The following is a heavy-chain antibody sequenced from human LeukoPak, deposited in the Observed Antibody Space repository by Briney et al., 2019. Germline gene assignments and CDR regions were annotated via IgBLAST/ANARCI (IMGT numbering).Heavy chain of an antibody. V-gene: IGHV3-23*01. D-gene: IGHD6-13*01. J-gene: IGHJ4*02. CDR2: ISGSGGST. CDR3: AKLGQLVFFYY. CDR1: GFTFSSYA. Sequence: GGSLRLSSAASGFTFSSYAMSWVRQAPGKGLEWVSAISGSGGSTYYADSVKGRFTISRDNSKNTLYLQMNSLRAEDTAVYYCAKLGQLVFFYYWGQGTLVTVSS.